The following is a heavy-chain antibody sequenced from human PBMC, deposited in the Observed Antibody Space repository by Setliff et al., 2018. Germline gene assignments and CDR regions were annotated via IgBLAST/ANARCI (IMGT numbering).Heavy chain of an antibody. CDR1: SGSFSSCS. CDR2: IHNSGST. Sequence: SETLSLTCTVSSGSFSSCSWTWIRQPAGKGLEWIGRIHNSGSTNYNSYLKSRVTISVDTSRNQFSLKLSSVTAADTALYFCARDPNGDYVGAFDPWGQGILVTVSS. V-gene: IGHV4-4*07. D-gene: IGHD4-17*01. CDR3: ARDPNGDYVGAFDP. J-gene: IGHJ5*02.